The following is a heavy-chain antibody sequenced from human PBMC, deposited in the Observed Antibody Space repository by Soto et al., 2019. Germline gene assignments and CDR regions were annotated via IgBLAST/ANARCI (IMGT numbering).Heavy chain of an antibody. V-gene: IGHV3-21*01. Sequence: GGSLRLSCAVSGFTFSSYSMNWVRQAPGKGLEWVSSISSGNSYIYYADSVRGRFTVSRDNAKSSLYLQMNSLRAEDTAVYYCATQMDYNILTGYRPFDHWGQGTLVTSPQ. CDR2: ISSGNSYI. CDR1: GFTFSSYS. D-gene: IGHD3-9*01. J-gene: IGHJ4*02. CDR3: ATQMDYNILTGYRPFDH.